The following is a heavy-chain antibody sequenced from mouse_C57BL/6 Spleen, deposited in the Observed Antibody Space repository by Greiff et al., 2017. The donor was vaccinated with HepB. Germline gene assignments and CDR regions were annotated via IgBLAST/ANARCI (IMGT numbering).Heavy chain of an antibody. Sequence: QVQLKQSGAELARPGASVKLSCKASGYTFTSYGISWVKQRTGQGLEWIGEIYPRSGNTYYNEKFKGKATLTADKSSSTAYMELRSLTSEDSAVYFCARGGFINPYYFDYWGQGTTLTVSS. CDR1: GYTFTSYG. D-gene: IGHD1-1*01. V-gene: IGHV1-81*01. CDR3: ARGGFINPYYFDY. CDR2: IYPRSGNT. J-gene: IGHJ2*01.